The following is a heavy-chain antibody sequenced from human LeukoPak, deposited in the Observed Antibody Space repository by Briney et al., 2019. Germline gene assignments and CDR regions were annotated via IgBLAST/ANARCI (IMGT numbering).Heavy chain of an antibody. CDR1: GYTFTRYA. CDR3: ARDPSNTGGRYINSVS. Sequence: ASVRLSPKASGYTFTRYAISWVRQAPGQGLKWMGWISTYNGDTNYAQNLQGRVTMTRDTSTSTAYMELRSLRSDDTAVYYCARDPSNTGGRYINSVSWSQGTLVTVSS. D-gene: IGHD6-19*01. J-gene: IGHJ4*02. CDR2: ISTYNGDT. V-gene: IGHV1-18*04.